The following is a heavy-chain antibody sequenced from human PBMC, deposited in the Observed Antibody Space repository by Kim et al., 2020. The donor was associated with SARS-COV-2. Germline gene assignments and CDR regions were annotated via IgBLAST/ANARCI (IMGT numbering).Heavy chain of an antibody. CDR1: GGFSSSYY. CDR2: IHYSGTT. J-gene: IGHJ4*02. CDR3: ARNALDH. Sequence: SETLSLTCTVSGGFSSSYYWSWIRQPPGKGLEWIGYIHYSGTTNYSPSLKSRVTISVDTSKNQFSLKLSSVTAADTAVYYCARNALDHWGQGTLITVSS. V-gene: IGHV4-59*01.